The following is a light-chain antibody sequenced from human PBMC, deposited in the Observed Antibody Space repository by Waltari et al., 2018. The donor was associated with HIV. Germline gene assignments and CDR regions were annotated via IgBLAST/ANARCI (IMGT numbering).Light chain of an antibody. CDR1: PSVSSN. V-gene: IGKV3-15*01. CDR3: QQYNNWSPWT. Sequence: ERVLTQYPPTLSVSPGERATLSCRASPSVSSNLAWYQQKPGQAPRRRIYGASTRPTGTAARFSGSGSGTEFTLTISSLQLEDFAVYDCQQYNNWSPWTFGQGTKVEIK. J-gene: IGKJ1*01. CDR2: GAS.